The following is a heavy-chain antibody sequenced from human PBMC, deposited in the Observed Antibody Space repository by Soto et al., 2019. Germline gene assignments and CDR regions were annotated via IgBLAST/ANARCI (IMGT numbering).Heavy chain of an antibody. CDR1: GGTFSSYT. Sequence: QVQLVQSGAEVKKPGSSVKVSCKASGGTFSSYTISWVRQAPGQGLEWMGRIIPILGIANYAQKLQGRVTITADKSTSTAYMELSSLRSEDTAVYYCARGHEYSSSRHFDYWGQGTLVTVSS. CDR2: IIPILGIA. D-gene: IGHD6-6*01. V-gene: IGHV1-69*02. J-gene: IGHJ4*02. CDR3: ARGHEYSSSRHFDY.